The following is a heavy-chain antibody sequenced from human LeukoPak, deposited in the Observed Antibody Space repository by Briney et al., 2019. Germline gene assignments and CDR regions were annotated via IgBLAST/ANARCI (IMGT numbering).Heavy chain of an antibody. V-gene: IGHV1-2*02. D-gene: IGHD3-22*01. CDR2: INPNSGGT. J-gene: IGHJ4*02. Sequence: ASVKVSCKASGYTFTGYYMHWVRQAPGQGLEWMGWINPNSGGTNYAQKFQGRVTMIRDTSISTAYMELSRLRSDDTAVYYCARDLRNYGDYYDSSGHDYWGQGTLVTVSS. CDR3: ARDLRNYGDYYDSSGHDY. CDR1: GYTFTGYY.